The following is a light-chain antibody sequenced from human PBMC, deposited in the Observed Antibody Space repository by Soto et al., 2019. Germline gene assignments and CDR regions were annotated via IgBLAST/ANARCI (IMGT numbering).Light chain of an antibody. CDR3: QQRSNWPPIP. CDR1: QSIGDND. J-gene: IGKJ5*01. V-gene: IGKV3-11*01. Sequence: EIVLTQSPGTLSLSPGERGTLSCRASQSIGDNDLAWYQQKPGQAPRLLIYGASTRATGIPARFSGGGSGTDSTLTISSLEPEDFAVYYCQQRSNWPPIPFGQGTRLEIK. CDR2: GAS.